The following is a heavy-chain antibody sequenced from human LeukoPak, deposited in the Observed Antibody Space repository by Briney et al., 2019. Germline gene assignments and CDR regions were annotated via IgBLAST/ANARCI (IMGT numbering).Heavy chain of an antibody. V-gene: IGHV3-21*01. D-gene: IGHD6-19*01. J-gene: IGHJ4*02. CDR1: GFTFSSYS. CDR2: ISSSSSYI. Sequence: PGGSLRLSCAASGFTFSSYSMNWVRQAPGKGLEWVSSISSSSSYIYYADSVKGRFTISRDNAKNSLYLQMNSLRAEDTAVYYCARSEAVAANAFDYWGQGTLVTVSS. CDR3: ARSEAVAANAFDY.